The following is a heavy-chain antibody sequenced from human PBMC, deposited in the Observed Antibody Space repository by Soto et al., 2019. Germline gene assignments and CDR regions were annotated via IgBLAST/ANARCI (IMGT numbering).Heavy chain of an antibody. CDR3: AHRVLRTVFGLVTTTAIYFDF. CDR2: IYWDDDK. CDR1: GFSLTTSGVG. V-gene: IGHV2-5*02. J-gene: IGHJ4*02. D-gene: IGHD3-3*01. Sequence: QITLNESGPTVVRPTETLTLTCRFSGFSLTTSGVGVGWIRQSPGKAPEWLALIYWDDDKRYSASLKSRLTITKDTSKTQVVLTVSDLDPTDTDTYYCAHRVLRTVFGLVTTTAIYFDFWGQGTPVAVSS.